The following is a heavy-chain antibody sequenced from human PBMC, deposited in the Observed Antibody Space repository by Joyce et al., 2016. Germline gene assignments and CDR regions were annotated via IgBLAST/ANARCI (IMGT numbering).Heavy chain of an antibody. V-gene: IGHV3-30*18. CDR1: GFAFGSHG. Sequence: QVQLVESGGGVVQPGRSLKLSCSASGFAFGSHGMHWVRQAPGKGPEWVAGISFDSTHRYYGDSVKGRFTVSRDNSKKTLFLQMDSLSAEDTAVYYWAKDPHYRDDEGYFDSWGQGTLVIVSS. CDR3: AKDPHYRDDEGYFDS. J-gene: IGHJ4*02. CDR2: ISFDSTHR. D-gene: IGHD4-17*01.